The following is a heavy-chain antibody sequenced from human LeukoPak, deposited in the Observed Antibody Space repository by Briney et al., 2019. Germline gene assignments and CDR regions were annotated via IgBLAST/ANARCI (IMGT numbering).Heavy chain of an antibody. D-gene: IGHD1-14*01. CDR3: AREVMNNLRFDY. J-gene: IGHJ4*02. CDR1: GYTFTSYS. Sequence: GASGKLSCKASGYTFTSYSIHLVRQAHGQGLEWKGISYPNGGDTSYAQKLNGRLTMTRHTSTNTVNMELTSLRSEDTAVYDSAREVMNNLRFDYWGQGTLVTVSS. V-gene: IGHV1-46*01. CDR2: SYPNGGDT.